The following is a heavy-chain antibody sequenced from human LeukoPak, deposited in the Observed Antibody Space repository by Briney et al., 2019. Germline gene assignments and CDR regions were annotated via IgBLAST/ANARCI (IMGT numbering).Heavy chain of an antibody. CDR2: ISYDGSNK. J-gene: IGHJ5*02. D-gene: IGHD4-17*01. Sequence: GGSLRLSCAASGFTFSSYAMHWVRQAPGKGLEWVAVISYDGSNKYYADSVEGRFTISRDNSKNTLYLQMNSLRAEDTAVYYCARDQGYGDLERGDNWFDPWGQGTLVTVSS. CDR3: ARDQGYGDLERGDNWFDP. V-gene: IGHV3-30-3*01. CDR1: GFTFSSYA.